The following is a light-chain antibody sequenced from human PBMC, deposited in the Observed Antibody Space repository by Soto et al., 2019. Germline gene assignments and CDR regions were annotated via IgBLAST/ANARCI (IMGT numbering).Light chain of an antibody. Sequence: QSALTQPPSVSVAPGQSIPIAFTGSSSAVGSYRLDSWYQHHPGKVPKLIIYEGSKRPSGVSNRFSGSEPDNTASLTISGLQAEDEADYYCCSSAPSRTFGFGTGTNVTVL. CDR1: SSAVGSYRL. CDR3: CSSAPSRTFG. CDR2: EGS. V-gene: IGLV2-23*01. J-gene: IGLJ1*01.